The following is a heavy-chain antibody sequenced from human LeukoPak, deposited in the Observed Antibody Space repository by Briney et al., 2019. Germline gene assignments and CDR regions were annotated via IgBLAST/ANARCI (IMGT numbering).Heavy chain of an antibody. V-gene: IGHV1-8*01. CDR2: MNPNSGNT. D-gene: IGHD4-11*01. CDR3: ARVRPKMTTVTPGWFDP. CDR1: GYTFTSYD. Sequence: ASVKVSCKASGYTFTSYDINWVRQATGQGLEWMGWMNPNSGNTGYAQKFQGRVTMTRNTSISTAYMELSSLRSDDTAVYYCARVRPKMTTVTPGWFDPWGQGTLVTVSS. J-gene: IGHJ5*02.